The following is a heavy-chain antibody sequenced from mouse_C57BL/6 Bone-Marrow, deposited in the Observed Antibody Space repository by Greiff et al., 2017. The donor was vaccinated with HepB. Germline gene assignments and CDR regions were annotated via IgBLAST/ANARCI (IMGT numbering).Heavy chain of an antibody. CDR1: GYTFTSYW. V-gene: IGHV1-52*01. CDR3: ARAGV. Sequence: VQLQQPGAELVRPGSSVKLSCKASGYTFTSYWMHWVKQRPIQGLEWIGNIDPSDSDTHYNQKFKDKATLTVDKSSSTAYMQLSSLTSEDSAVYYCARAGVGGTGTTVTVSS. CDR2: IDPSDSDT. J-gene: IGHJ1*03.